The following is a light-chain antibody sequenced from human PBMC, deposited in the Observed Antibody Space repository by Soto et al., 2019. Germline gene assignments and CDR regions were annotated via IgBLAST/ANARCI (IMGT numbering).Light chain of an antibody. CDR3: SSYAGSSNVV. CDR2: EVS. V-gene: IGLV2-8*01. Sequence: QSVLTQPPSASGSPGQSVTISCTGTSSDVGSYNYVSWYQPHPGKAPKLMIYEVSKRPSGVPDRFSGSKSGNTASLTVSGLQAEDEADYPCSSYAGSSNVVFGGGTQLTV. CDR1: SSDVGSYNY. J-gene: IGLJ7*01.